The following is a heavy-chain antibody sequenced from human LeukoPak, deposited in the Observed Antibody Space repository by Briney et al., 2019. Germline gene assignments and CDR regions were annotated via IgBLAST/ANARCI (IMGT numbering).Heavy chain of an antibody. V-gene: IGHV3-15*01. CDR3: ARDLYSSGRYLEVGY. D-gene: IGHD6-19*01. Sequence: KPGGSLRLSCAASEFTFSNAWMSWVRQAPGKGLEWVDRIKSKTDGGTTDYAAPVKGRFTISRDNSKNTLYLQMNSLRAEDTAVYYCARDLYSSGRYLEVGYWGQGTLVTVSS. J-gene: IGHJ4*02. CDR2: IKSKTDGGTT. CDR1: EFTFSNAW.